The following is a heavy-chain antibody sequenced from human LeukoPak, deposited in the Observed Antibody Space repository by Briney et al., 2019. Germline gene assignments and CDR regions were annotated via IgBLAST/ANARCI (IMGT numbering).Heavy chain of an antibody. CDR2: IYPNSGDT. CDR1: GYTFTY. Sequence: GASVKVSCKTSGYTFTYMHWVRQAPGQGLEWMGWIYPNSGDTDYAQKFQGRVTMTRDTSISTAYMELSRLRSDDTAVYYCAPVRGGDYFDYWGQGTLVTVSS. V-gene: IGHV1-2*02. CDR3: APVRGGDYFDY. D-gene: IGHD2-2*01. J-gene: IGHJ4*02.